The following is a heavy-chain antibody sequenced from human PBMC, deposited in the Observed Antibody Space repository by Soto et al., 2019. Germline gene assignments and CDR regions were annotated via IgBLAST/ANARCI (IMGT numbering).Heavy chain of an antibody. CDR2: ISYDGSNK. D-gene: IGHD2-2*01. CDR3: ARDGDSTKYYFDY. CDR1: GFTFSSYA. Sequence: GGSLRLSCAASGFTFSSYAMHWVRQAPGKGLEWVAVISYDGSNKYYADSVKGRFTISRDNSKNTLYLQMNSLRAEDTAVYYCARDGDSTKYYFDYWGQGTLVTVSS. J-gene: IGHJ4*02. V-gene: IGHV3-30-3*01.